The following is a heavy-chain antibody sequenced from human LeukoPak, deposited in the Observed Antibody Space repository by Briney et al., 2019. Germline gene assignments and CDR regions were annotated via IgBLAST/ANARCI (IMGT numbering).Heavy chain of an antibody. CDR3: ARVQFKLTVFGACDI. J-gene: IGHJ3*02. CDR1: GFTFSSYG. Sequence: GGSLRLSCAASGFTFSSYGMHWVRQAPGRGLEWVSSISSSSSYIYYADSVKGRFTISRDNAKNSLYLQMNSLRAEDTAVYSCARVQFKLTVFGACDIWGQGTMVTVSS. CDR2: ISSSSSYI. V-gene: IGHV3-21*01. D-gene: IGHD3-16*01.